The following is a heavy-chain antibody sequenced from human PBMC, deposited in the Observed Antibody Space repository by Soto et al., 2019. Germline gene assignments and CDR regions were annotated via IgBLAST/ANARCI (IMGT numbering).Heavy chain of an antibody. Sequence: LRLSCAASGFVFSAYSMHWVRQAPGKGLEWVAVISYDGSDKYFADSVKGRVTISRDNFQNTLYLQMNSLRVEDTAVYYCARETAGGAFDVWGQGTMVTVSS. J-gene: IGHJ3*01. CDR3: ARETAGGAFDV. CDR1: GFVFSAYS. D-gene: IGHD1-1*01. CDR2: ISYDGSDK. V-gene: IGHV3-30-3*01.